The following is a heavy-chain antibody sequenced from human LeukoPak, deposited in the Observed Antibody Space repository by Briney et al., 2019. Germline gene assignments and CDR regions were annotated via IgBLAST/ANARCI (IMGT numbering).Heavy chain of an antibody. D-gene: IGHD3-22*01. CDR2: IYHSGST. CDR1: GGSISNNNW. Sequence: SETLSLTCAVSGGSISNNNWWNWVRQPPGKGLEWIGEIYHSGSTNYNPSLKSRVTISVDTSKNQFSLKLSSVTAADTAVYYCARVPLDDYSSGRIDYWGQGTLVTVSS. CDR3: ARVPLDDYSSGRIDY. V-gene: IGHV4-4*02. J-gene: IGHJ4*02.